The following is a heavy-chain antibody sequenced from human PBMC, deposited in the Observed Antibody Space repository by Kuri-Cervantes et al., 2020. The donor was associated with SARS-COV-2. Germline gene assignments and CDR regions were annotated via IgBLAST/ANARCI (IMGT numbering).Heavy chain of an antibody. J-gene: IGHJ6*02. CDR2: INPNSGGT. D-gene: IGHD3-10*01. CDR3: ARGMARGIIQNYYYAMDV. Sequence: ASVKVSCKASGYTFSTFRVYYMYWVRQAPGQGLEWMGWINPNSGGTNYAQKFQGWVTMTRDTSISTAYMELSRLRSDDTAVYYCARGMARGIIQNYYYAMDVWGQGTTVTVSS. CDR1: GYTFSTFRVYY. V-gene: IGHV1-2*04.